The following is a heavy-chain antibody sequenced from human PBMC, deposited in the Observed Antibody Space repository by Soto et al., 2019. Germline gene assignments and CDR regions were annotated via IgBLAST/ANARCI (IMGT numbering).Heavy chain of an antibody. CDR1: GGSIDSGDYY. V-gene: IGHV4-61*08. CDR2: VYYSGTT. Sequence: SETLSLTCTVSGGSIDSGDYYWSWIRQPPGKGLEWIGYVYYSGTTNYNPFLKSRVTLSVDTSKNQFSLKLSSVTAADTAVYYCARDGYSSGPVQTYWFDPWGQGTLVTVSS. D-gene: IGHD6-19*01. CDR3: ARDGYSSGPVQTYWFDP. J-gene: IGHJ5*02.